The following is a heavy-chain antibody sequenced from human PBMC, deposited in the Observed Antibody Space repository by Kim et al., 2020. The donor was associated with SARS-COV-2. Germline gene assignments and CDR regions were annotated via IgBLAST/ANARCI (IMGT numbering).Heavy chain of an antibody. D-gene: IGHD5-18*01. J-gene: IGHJ6*02. V-gene: IGHV5-10-1*01. Sequence: GESLKISCKGSGYSFTSYWISWVRQMPGKGLEWMGRIDPSDSYTNYSPSFQGHVTISADKSISTAYLQWGSLKASDTAMYYCARRRTLDTAKTYYYYYGMDVWGQGTTVTVSS. CDR1: GYSFTSYW. CDR2: IDPSDSYT. CDR3: ARRRTLDTAKTYYYYYGMDV.